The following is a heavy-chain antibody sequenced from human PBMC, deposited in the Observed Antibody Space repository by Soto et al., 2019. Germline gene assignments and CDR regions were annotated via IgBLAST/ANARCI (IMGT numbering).Heavy chain of an antibody. Sequence: SVKESFRASGYTVTSYSMHWRRQAPGQGLEWMAIINPSDGSTTYAQKFQGRVTVTRDTSTRTVHMEVSSLRADDTAVYYCARMWRRGVFDYWGQGSLVT. D-gene: IGHD2-21*01. CDR3: ARMWRRGVFDY. CDR1: GYTVTSYS. CDR2: INPSDGST. J-gene: IGHJ4*02. V-gene: IGHV1-46*01.